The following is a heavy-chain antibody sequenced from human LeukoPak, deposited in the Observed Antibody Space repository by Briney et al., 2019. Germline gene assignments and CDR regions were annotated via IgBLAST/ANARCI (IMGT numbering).Heavy chain of an antibody. D-gene: IGHD3-3*01. V-gene: IGHV1-46*01. CDR2: INPSGGST. Sequence: ASVKVSCKASGYTFTSYCMHWVRQAPGQGLEWMGIINPSGGSTSYAQKFQGRVTMTRDTSTSTVYMELSSLRSEDTAVYYCARDDRYDFWSGSDNWFDPWGQGTLVTVSS. J-gene: IGHJ5*02. CDR1: GYTFTSYC. CDR3: ARDDRYDFWSGSDNWFDP.